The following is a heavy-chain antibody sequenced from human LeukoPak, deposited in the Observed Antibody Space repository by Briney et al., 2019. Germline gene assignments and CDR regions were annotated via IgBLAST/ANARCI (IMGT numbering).Heavy chain of an antibody. CDR2: ISVSGGST. CDR3: AKDIRGWSSGLFDY. CDR1: GFTFSSYA. Sequence: PGGSLRLSCAASGFTFSSYAMSWVRQAPGEGLEWVSGISVSGGSTHYAGSVKGRFTISRDNSQNTLYLQMNSLRAEDTALYYCAKDIRGWSSGLFDYWGQGTLVTVSS. V-gene: IGHV3-23*01. J-gene: IGHJ4*02. D-gene: IGHD6-19*01.